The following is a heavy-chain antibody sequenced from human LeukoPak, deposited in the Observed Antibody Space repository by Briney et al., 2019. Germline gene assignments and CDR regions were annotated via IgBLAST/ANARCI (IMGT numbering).Heavy chain of an antibody. CDR1: GFTFTTYW. D-gene: IGHD5-18*01. V-gene: IGHV3-23*01. J-gene: IGHJ4*02. CDR2: ISGSGGST. CDR3: ASRTRGYSYGSDFDY. Sequence: GGSLRLSCAASGFTFTTYWMSWVRQAPGKGLEWVSAISGSGGSTYYADSVKGRFTISRDNSKNTLYLQMNSLRAEDTAVYYCASRTRGYSYGSDFDYWGQGTLVTVSS.